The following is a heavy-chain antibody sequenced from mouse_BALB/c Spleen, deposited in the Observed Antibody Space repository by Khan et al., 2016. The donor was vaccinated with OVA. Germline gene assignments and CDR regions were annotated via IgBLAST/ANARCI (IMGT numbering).Heavy chain of an antibody. CDR2: ISYSGNT. D-gene: IGHD3-2*02. J-gene: IGHJ2*01. CDR3: ARIQGGDFDY. Sequence: EVQLQESGPGLVKPSQSLSLTCTVTGYSITSDYAWNWIRQFPGNKLEWMGYISYSGNTKHNPSLKSRISITRDTSKNQFFLQLNFVTIEDTATDYCARIQGGDFDYWGQGTTLTVSS. CDR1: GYSITSDYA. V-gene: IGHV3-2*02.